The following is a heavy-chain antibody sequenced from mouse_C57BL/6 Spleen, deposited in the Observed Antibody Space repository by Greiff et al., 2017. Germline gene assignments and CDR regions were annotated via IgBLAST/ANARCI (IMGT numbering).Heavy chain of an antibody. CDR1: GFTFSDAW. J-gene: IGHJ1*03. CDR3: TGRAYYGNWYFDV. Sequence: EVMLVESGGGLVQPGGSMKLSCAASGFTFSDAWMDWVRQSPEKGLEWVAEIRNKANNHATYYAESVKGRFTISRDDSKSCVYLQMNSLRAEDTGIYYWTGRAYYGNWYFDVWGTGTTVTVSS. V-gene: IGHV6-6*01. CDR2: IRNKANNHAT. D-gene: IGHD2-10*01.